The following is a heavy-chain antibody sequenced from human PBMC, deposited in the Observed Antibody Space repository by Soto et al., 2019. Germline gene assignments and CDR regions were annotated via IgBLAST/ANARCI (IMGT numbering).Heavy chain of an antibody. CDR2: IYSGGST. V-gene: IGHV3-53*01. CDR3: ARLYDSSGYFSAFDI. D-gene: IGHD3-22*01. J-gene: IGHJ3*02. Sequence: GGSLRLSCAASGFTVSSNYMSWVRQAPGKGLEWVSVIYSGGSTYYADSVKGRFTISRDNSKNTLYLQMNSLRAEDTAVYYCARLYDSSGYFSAFDIWGQGTMVTVSS. CDR1: GFTVSSNY.